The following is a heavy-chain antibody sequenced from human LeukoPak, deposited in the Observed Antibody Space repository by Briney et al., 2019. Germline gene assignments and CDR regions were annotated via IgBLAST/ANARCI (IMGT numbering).Heavy chain of an antibody. CDR3: ARVANDILTGYTDGY. J-gene: IGHJ4*02. Sequence: GASVKVSCKASGYTFTSYYIHWVRQAPGQGLEWMGIIHPSGGSTSYAQKLQGRVTMTTDTSTSTAYMELRSLRSDDTAVYYCARVANDILTGYTDGYWGQGTLVTVSS. V-gene: IGHV1-46*01. D-gene: IGHD3-9*01. CDR2: IHPSGGST. CDR1: GYTFTSYY.